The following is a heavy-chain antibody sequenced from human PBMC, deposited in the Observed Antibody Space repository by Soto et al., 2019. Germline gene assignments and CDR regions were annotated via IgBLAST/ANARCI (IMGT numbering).Heavy chain of an antibody. D-gene: IGHD5-18*01. CDR2: IIPIFGTA. J-gene: IGHJ5*02. CDR3: ARSLRGYSYGSVYNWLDP. V-gene: IGHV1-69*01. CDR1: GGTFSSYA. Sequence: QVQLVQSGAEVKKPGSSVKVSCKASGGTFSSYAISWVRQAPGQGLEWMGGIIPIFGTANYAQKFQGRVTITADESTSTAYMELSSLRSEDTAVYYCARSLRGYSYGSVYNWLDPWGQGTLVTVSS.